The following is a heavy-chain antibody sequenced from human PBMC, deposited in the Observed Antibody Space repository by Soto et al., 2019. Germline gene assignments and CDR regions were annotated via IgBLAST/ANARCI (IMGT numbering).Heavy chain of an antibody. V-gene: IGHV3-23*01. J-gene: IGHJ4*02. D-gene: IGHD3-3*01. Sequence: EMKLLESGGGLVQPEGSLRLSCAASGFTFSKYAMSWVRQAPGKGLEWVSVINGGGDGTTYYADSVKGRFTISRDNSKNTLYLQINSLRAEDTAVYFCAKGGDYYTTSCFDFWGQGTLVTVSS. CDR3: AKGGDYYTTSCFDF. CDR1: GFTFSKYA. CDR2: INGGGDGTT.